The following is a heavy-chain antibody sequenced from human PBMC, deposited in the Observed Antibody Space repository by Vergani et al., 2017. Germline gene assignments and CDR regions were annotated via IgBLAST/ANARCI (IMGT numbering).Heavy chain of an antibody. V-gene: IGHV3-21*01. D-gene: IGHD5-18*01. CDR2: ISSSSSYI. CDR1: GFTFSSYS. J-gene: IGHJ6*02. CDR3: ARDRDIQLWSPNGMDG. Sequence: EVQLVESGGGLVKPGGSLRLSCAASGFTFSSYSMNWVRQAPGKGLEWVSSISSSSSYIYYADSVKGRFTISRDNAKNSLYLQMNSLRAEDTAVYYCARDRDIQLWSPNGMDGWGQATTVTVS.